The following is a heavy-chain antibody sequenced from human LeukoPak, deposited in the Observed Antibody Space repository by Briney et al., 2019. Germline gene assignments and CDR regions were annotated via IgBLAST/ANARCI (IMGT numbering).Heavy chain of an antibody. V-gene: IGHV3-30*18. CDR3: AKAAGMYSGNFDY. CDR1: GFTFSSYG. J-gene: IGHJ4*02. CDR2: ISYDGSNK. Sequence: GGSLRLSCAASGFTFSSYGMHWVRQAPGKGLEWVAVISYDGSNKYYADSVKGRFTISGDNSKNTLYLQMNSLRAEDTAVYYCAKAAGMYSGNFDYWGQGTLVTVSS. D-gene: IGHD1-26*01.